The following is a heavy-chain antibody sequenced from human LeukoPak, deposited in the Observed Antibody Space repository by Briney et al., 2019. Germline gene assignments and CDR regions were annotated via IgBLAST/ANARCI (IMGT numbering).Heavy chain of an antibody. J-gene: IGHJ4*02. V-gene: IGHV4-34*01. CDR2: IHPSGIF. CDR1: GGSCDDYH. CDR3: ARGRDRSKAGDH. Sequence: SETLSLTCAVYGGSCDDYHCSWIRQPPGKGLEWIGEIHPSGIFYYNSSLVSRVTISIDTSKTQFSLRLTSVTAADTAFYYCARGRDRSKAGDHWGQGSLVTVSS. D-gene: IGHD5-24*01.